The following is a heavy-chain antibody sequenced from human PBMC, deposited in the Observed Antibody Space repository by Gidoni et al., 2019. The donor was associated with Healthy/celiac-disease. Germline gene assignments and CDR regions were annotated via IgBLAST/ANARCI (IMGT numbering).Heavy chain of an antibody. J-gene: IGHJ6*02. V-gene: IGHV3-13*01. Sequence: EVQLVVSGGGLVHPGGSLRLPCAASGFPFSRYDMHWVRQATGKGLEWVSAIGTAGDTYYPGSVKGRFTISRENAKNSLYLQMNSLRAGDTAVYYCARDSMDVWGQGTTVTVSS. CDR1: GFPFSRYD. CDR2: IGTAGDT. CDR3: ARDSMDV.